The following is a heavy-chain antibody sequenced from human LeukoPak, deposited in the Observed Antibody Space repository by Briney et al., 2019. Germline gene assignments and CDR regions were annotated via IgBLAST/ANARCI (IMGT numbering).Heavy chain of an antibody. J-gene: IGHJ4*02. D-gene: IGHD2-2*01. CDR2: ISAYNGNT. CDR3: ARDHTGYCSSTSCYAPFDY. CDR1: GYTFTSYG. Sequence: ASVKASCKASGYTFTSYGISWVRQAPCQGLEWMGWISAYNGNTNYAQKLQGRVTMTTDTSTSTAYMELRSLRSDDTAVYYCARDHTGYCSSTSCYAPFDYWGQGTLVTVSS. V-gene: IGHV1-18*01.